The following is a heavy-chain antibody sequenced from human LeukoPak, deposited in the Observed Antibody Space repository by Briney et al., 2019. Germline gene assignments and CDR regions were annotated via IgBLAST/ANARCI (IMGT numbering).Heavy chain of an antibody. Sequence: GASVKVSCKASGYTFSNYAIHWVRQAPGQRFEWMGWINAGSGHTKYSQNFQGRVTITRDSSASTAYMELSSLTSEDTAVYYCARGIRSARTVDYYLDYWGQGTLVTVSS. CDR3: ARGIRSARTVDYYLDY. V-gene: IGHV1-3*01. CDR2: INAGSGHT. D-gene: IGHD3/OR15-3a*01. CDR1: GYTFSNYA. J-gene: IGHJ4*02.